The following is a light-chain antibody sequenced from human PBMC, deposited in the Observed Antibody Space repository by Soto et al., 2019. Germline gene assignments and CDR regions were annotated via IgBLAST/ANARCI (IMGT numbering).Light chain of an antibody. CDR3: LQDYNYPPT. V-gene: IGKV1-6*01. CDR2: AAS. Sequence: AIQLTQSPSSLSASVGDRVTITCRASQGISSYLAWYQQKPGKAPKLLIYAASTLQSGVPSRFSGSGSGTDFTLTISSLQPEDCATYYCLQDYNYPPTFGPGTKVDIK. J-gene: IGKJ1*01. CDR1: QGISSY.